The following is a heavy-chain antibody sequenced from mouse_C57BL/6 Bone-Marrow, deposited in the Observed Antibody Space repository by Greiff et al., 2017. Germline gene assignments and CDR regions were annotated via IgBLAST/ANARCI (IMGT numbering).Heavy chain of an antibody. Sequence: EVQLQQSGPGLVKPSQSLSLTCSVTGYSITSGYYWNWIRQFPGNKLEWMGYISYDGSNNYNPSLKNRISITRDTSKNQFFLKLNSVTTEDTATYYCARVHYAGFAYWGQGTLVTVSA. D-gene: IGHD1-1*02. CDR2: ISYDGSN. CDR1: GYSITSGYY. J-gene: IGHJ3*01. V-gene: IGHV3-6*01. CDR3: ARVHYAGFAY.